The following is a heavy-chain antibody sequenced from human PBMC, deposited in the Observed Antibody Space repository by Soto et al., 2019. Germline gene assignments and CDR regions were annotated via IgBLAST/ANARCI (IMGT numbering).Heavy chain of an antibody. CDR3: ARRRGQQLGTNWFDP. Sequence: QLQLQESGPGLVKPSETLSLTCTVSGGSISSSSYYWGWIRQPPGKGLEWIGSIYYSGSTYYNPSLKSRVTISVDTSKNQFSLRLSSVTAADTAVYYCARRRGQQLGTNWFDPWGQGTLVTVSS. V-gene: IGHV4-39*01. CDR1: GGSISSSSYY. J-gene: IGHJ5*02. D-gene: IGHD6-13*01. CDR2: IYYSGST.